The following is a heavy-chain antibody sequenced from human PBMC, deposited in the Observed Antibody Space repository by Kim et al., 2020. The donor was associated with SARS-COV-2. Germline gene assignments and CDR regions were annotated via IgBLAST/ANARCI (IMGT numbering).Heavy chain of an antibody. J-gene: IGHJ5*02. CDR3: TRETKRTYCSSTSCYFRDPRNWFEP. CDR2: IRSKAYGGTT. D-gene: IGHD2-2*01. V-gene: IGHV3-49*04. CDR1: GFTFGDYA. Sequence: GGSLRLSCTASGFTFGDYAMSWVRQAPGKGLEWVGFIRSKAYGGTTEYAASVKGRFTISRDDSKSIAYLQMNSLKTEDTAVYYCTRETKRTYCSSTSCYFRDPRNWFEPWGQGTLVTVSS.